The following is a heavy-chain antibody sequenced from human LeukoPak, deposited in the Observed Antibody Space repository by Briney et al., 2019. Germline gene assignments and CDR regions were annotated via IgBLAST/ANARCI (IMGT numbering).Heavy chain of an antibody. Sequence: GGSLRLSRVASGFSLSGYWMYWVRQAPGKGLMYISRNNGDGSTTNYADVVKGRFTMSRDNVKNTLYLQMNSLRVEDTAVYYCARDPRNVGLAPWGQGTLVTVSS. CDR3: ARDPRNVGLAP. V-gene: IGHV3-74*01. D-gene: IGHD2-15*01. J-gene: IGHJ5*02. CDR2: NNGDGSTT. CDR1: GFSLSGYW.